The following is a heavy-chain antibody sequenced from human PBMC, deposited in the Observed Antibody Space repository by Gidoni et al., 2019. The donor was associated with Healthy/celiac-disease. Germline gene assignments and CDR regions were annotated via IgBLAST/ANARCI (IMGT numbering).Heavy chain of an antibody. J-gene: IGHJ4*02. CDR1: GGSISSYY. V-gene: IGHV4-59*08. Sequence: QVQLQESGPGLVKPSETLSLTCTVSGGSISSYYWSWIRQPPGKGLEWIGYIYYSWSTNYNPSLKSLVTISVDTSKNQFSLKLSSVTAADTAVYYCARSGSYYPPYFDYWGQGTLVTVSS. CDR2: IYYSWST. D-gene: IGHD1-26*01. CDR3: ARSGSYYPPYFDY.